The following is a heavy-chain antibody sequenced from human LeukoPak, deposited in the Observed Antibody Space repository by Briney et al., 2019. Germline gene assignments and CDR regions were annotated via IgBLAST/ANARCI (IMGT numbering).Heavy chain of an antibody. J-gene: IGHJ4*02. CDR2: IYTRGST. D-gene: IGHD5-18*01. CDR3: ARDGGYSYGHLDY. Sequence: PSETLSLTCTVSGGSISSGSYYWSWIRQPAGKGLDWIGRIYTRGSTNYNPSLKSRVTISVDKSKNQFSLKLSSVTAADTAVYYCARDGGYSYGHLDYWGQGTLVTVSS. CDR1: GGSISSGSYY. V-gene: IGHV4-61*02.